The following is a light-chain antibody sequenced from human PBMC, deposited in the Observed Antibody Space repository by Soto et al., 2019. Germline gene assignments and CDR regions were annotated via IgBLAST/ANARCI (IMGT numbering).Light chain of an antibody. Sequence: EIVLTQSPANLSLSPGERATVSCRASQSVSSYLAWYQQKPGQAPRLVIYDASNRATGIPARFSGSGSGTDFTLTISSLEPEDFPVYYCQQRRNSITFGQGTRLEIK. CDR2: DAS. CDR3: QQRRNSIT. V-gene: IGKV3-11*01. CDR1: QSVSSY. J-gene: IGKJ5*01.